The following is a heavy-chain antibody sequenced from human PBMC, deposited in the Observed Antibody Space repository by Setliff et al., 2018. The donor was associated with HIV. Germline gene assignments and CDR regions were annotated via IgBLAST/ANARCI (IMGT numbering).Heavy chain of an antibody. D-gene: IGHD6-19*01. CDR3: ARDVGSVWHNWFDP. J-gene: IGHJ5*02. CDR2: INVGSGNT. CDR1: GYGFTRKV. Sequence: ASVKVSCKASGYGFTRKVIHWVRQAPGQRLEWMGWINVGSGNTKYSLRFQDRVTLTRDTSATTAYMELNSLRSEDTAVYYCARDVGSVWHNWFDPWGQGTLVTVSS. V-gene: IGHV1-3*01.